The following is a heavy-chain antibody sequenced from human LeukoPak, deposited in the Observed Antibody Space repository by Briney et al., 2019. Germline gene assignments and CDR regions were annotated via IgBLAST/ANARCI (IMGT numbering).Heavy chain of an antibody. CDR3: ARGSRPVTYYFDY. D-gene: IGHD4-17*01. V-gene: IGHV1-69*04. J-gene: IGHJ4*02. CDR1: GGTFSSYA. Sequence: KISCKASGGTFSSYAISWVRQAPGQGLEWMGRIIPILGIANYAQKFQGRVTITADKSTSTAYMELSSLRSEDTAVYYCARGSRPVTYYFDYWGQGTLVTVSS. CDR2: IIPILGIA.